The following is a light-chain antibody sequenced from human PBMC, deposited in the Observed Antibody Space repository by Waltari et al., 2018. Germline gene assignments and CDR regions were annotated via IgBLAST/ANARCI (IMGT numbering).Light chain of an antibody. J-gene: IGLJ2*01. CDR1: SSNIGSNY. Sequence: QSVLTQLPSASGTPGQRVTISCSGSSSNIGSNYVYWYQQLPGTAPKLLIYRNNQRPSGVPDRFSGSKSGTSASLAISGLRSEDEADFYCAAWDDSLSGPVFGGGTMLTVL. CDR2: RNN. V-gene: IGLV1-47*01. CDR3: AAWDDSLSGPV.